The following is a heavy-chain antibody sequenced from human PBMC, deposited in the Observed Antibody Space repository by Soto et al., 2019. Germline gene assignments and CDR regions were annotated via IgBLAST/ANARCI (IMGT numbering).Heavy chain of an antibody. Sequence: QVQLVESGGGLVKPGGSLRLSCVASGFTFSDYYMTWIRQAPGKGLEWVSYITSSGSTIHYADSVRGRFTMSRDNARNSLSLQMNSLRVEDTAVYYCARDRTTSSFGNYFDYWGQGTLVTVSS. CDR3: ARDRTTSSFGNYFDY. V-gene: IGHV3-11*01. D-gene: IGHD2-2*01. CDR1: GFTFSDYY. CDR2: ITSSGSTI. J-gene: IGHJ4*02.